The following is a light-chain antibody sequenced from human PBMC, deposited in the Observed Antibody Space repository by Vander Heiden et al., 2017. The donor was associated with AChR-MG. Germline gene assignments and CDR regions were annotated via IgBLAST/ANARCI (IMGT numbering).Light chain of an antibody. CDR1: QSISNW. CDR2: KAS. J-gene: IGKJ1*01. Sequence: DIQMTQSPSTLSASVGDRVTITCRASQSISNWLAWYQKKPGKAPKLLIYKASSLESGVPSRFSGSGSGTELTLTISSLQPDDFATYYCQQENSFPGTFGQRTKVEIK. CDR3: QQENSFPGT. V-gene: IGKV1-5*03.